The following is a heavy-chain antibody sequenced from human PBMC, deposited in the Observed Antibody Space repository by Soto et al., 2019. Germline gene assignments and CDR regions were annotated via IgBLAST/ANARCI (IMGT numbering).Heavy chain of an antibody. J-gene: IGHJ4*02. Sequence: GGSLRLSCAASGFTVSSNYMSWVRQAPGKGLEWVSVIYSGGSTYYADSVKGRFTISRDNSKNTLYLQMNSLRAEDTAVYYCATQKGYYYDSSGYYRDQGGFDYWGQGTLVTVS. CDR1: GFTVSSNY. CDR3: ATQKGYYYDSSGYYRDQGGFDY. CDR2: IYSGGST. D-gene: IGHD3-22*01. V-gene: IGHV3-66*01.